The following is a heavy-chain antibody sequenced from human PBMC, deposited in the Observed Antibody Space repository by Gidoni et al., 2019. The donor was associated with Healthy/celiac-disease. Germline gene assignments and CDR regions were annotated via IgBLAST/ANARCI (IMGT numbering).Heavy chain of an antibody. D-gene: IGHD6-19*01. CDR2: ISAYNGNT. CDR3: ARDKEGIAVAGTGAGGLHIDY. V-gene: IGHV1-18*04. Sequence: QVQLVQSGAEVKKPGASVKVSCKASGYTFTSYGISWVRQAPGQGLEWMGWISAYNGNTNYAQKLQGRVTMTTDTSTSTAYMELRSLRSDDTAVYYCARDKEGIAVAGTGAGGLHIDYWGQGTLVTVSS. CDR1: GYTFTSYG. J-gene: IGHJ4*02.